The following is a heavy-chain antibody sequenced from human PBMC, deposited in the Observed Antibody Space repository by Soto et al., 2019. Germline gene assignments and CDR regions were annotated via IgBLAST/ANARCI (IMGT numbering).Heavy chain of an antibody. V-gene: IGHV5-51*01. J-gene: IGHJ5*02. CDR2: IYPGDSDT. CDR1: GYSFSSYW. CDR3: ARLAAAGTLMDWFDP. Sequence: PGESLKISCKCSGYSFSSYWIGWVRQMPGKGLEWMGIIYPGDSDTRYSPSFQGQVTISADKSISTAYLQWSSLKASDTAMYYCARLAAAGTLMDWFDPWGQGTLVTVSS. D-gene: IGHD6-13*01.